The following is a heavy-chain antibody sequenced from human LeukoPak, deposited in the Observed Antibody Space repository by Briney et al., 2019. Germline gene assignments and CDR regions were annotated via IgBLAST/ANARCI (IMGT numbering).Heavy chain of an antibody. CDR2: IWYDGSNK. J-gene: IGHJ2*01. V-gene: IGHV3-33*01. CDR3: ARGDIVVVPAARPSGWYFDL. Sequence: GGSLRLSCAASGFTFSSYGMHWVRQAPGKGLEWAAVIWYDGSNKYYADSVKGRFTISRDNSKNTLYLQMNSLRAEDTAVYYCARGDIVVVPAARPSGWYFDLWGRGTLVTVSS. CDR1: GFTFSSYG. D-gene: IGHD2-2*01.